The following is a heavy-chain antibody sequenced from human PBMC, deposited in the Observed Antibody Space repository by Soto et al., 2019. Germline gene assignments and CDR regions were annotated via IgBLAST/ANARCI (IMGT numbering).Heavy chain of an antibody. D-gene: IGHD4-17*01. J-gene: IGHJ4*02. V-gene: IGHV3-33*01. CDR1: GFTFRSYG. CDR2: IWYDGSND. CDR3: ARDRTTGAANNGPPDS. Sequence: QVQLVESGGGVVQPGRSLRLSCAASGFTFRSYGMHWVRQAPGKGLEWVAFIWYDGSNDIYGDSVKGRFTISRDNSKNTLFLQMNSLRVEDTAVYYCARDRTTGAANNGPPDSWGQGTLVTVSS.